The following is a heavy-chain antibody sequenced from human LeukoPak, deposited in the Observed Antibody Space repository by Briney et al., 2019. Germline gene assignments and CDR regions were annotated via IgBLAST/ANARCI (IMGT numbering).Heavy chain of an antibody. V-gene: IGHV3-30*03. CDR1: GFTFSTSG. CDR3: AREEAGAYDAFDI. J-gene: IGHJ3*02. CDR2: DGRKT. Sequence: PGGSLRLSCAASGFTFSTSGLHWVRQAPGKGLEWLAHDGRKTFYADSVQGRFTISRDKSKNTLYLQMDSLRPEDTAVYYCAREEAGAYDAFDIWGQGTMVTVSS. D-gene: IGHD1-26*01.